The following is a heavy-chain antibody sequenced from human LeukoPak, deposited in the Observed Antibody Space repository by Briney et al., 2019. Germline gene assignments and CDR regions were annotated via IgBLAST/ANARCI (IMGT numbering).Heavy chain of an antibody. J-gene: IGHJ4*02. CDR2: ISPSNINT. CDR1: GYTFSSYG. D-gene: IGHD1-1*01. Sequence: ASVKVSCKASGYTFSSYGISWVRQAPGQGLEWMGWISPSNINTNYAPKFRHRLTMTTDTPTTTAYMELRSLRSDDTAVYYCVRDQGHNVDNWGQGTLVTVSS. V-gene: IGHV1-18*01. CDR3: VRDQGHNVDN.